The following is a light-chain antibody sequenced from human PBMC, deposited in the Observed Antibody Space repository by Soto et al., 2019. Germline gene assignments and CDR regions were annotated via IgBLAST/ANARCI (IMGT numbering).Light chain of an antibody. J-gene: IGKJ5*01. CDR2: DAS. V-gene: IGKV1-5*01. CDR3: QQYNSFSPIT. Sequence: IQMTQSPSTLSGSVGDRVTITCRASQTISSWLAWYQQKPGTAPKLLIYDASSLHDGVPSRFSGSGSGREFTLTISSLHPDDFAAYYCQQYNSFSPITFGQGTRLEIK. CDR1: QTISSW.